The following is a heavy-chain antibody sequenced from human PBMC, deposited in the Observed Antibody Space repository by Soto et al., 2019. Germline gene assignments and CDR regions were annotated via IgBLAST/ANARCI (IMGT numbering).Heavy chain of an antibody. CDR1: GGSISSGDYY. CDR3: ARGEDCSSTSCRYYYYYGMDV. Sequence: PSETLSLTCTVSGGSISSGDYYWSWIRQPPGKGLEWIGYIYYSGSTYYNPSLKSRVTISVDTSKSQFSLKLSSVTAADTAVYYCARGEDCSSTSCRYYYYYGMDVWGQGTTVTVSS. J-gene: IGHJ6*02. D-gene: IGHD2-2*01. CDR2: IYYSGST. V-gene: IGHV4-30-4*01.